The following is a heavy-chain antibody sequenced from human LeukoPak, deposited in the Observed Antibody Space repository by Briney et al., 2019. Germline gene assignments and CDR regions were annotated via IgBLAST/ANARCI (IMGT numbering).Heavy chain of an antibody. D-gene: IGHD3-10*01. J-gene: IGHJ4*02. CDR2: IWYDGSNK. Sequence: GRSLRLSCAASGFTFSSYGMHWVRQAPGKGLEWVAVIWYDGSNKYYADSVKGRFTISRDNSKNTLYLQMNSLRAEDTAVNYCARDVYYGSGPLGYWGQGTLVTVSS. V-gene: IGHV3-33*01. CDR1: GFTFSSYG. CDR3: ARDVYYGSGPLGY.